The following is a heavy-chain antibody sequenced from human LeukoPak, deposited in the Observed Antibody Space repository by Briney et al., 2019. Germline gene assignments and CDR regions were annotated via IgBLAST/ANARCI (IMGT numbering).Heavy chain of an antibody. CDR3: ARRGSGWPRTFDY. CDR1: GGSFSGYY. V-gene: IGHV4-34*01. CDR2: INHSGST. Sequence: SETLSLTCAVYGGSFSGYYWSWIRQPPGKGLEWIGEINHSGSTNYNPSLKSRVTISVDTSKNQFSLKLSSVTAADTAVYYCARRGSGWPRTFDYWGQGTLVTVS. J-gene: IGHJ4*02. D-gene: IGHD6-19*01.